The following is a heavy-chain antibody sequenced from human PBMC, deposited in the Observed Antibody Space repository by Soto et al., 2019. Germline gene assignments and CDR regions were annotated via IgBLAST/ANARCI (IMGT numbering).Heavy chain of an antibody. CDR2: IIPIFGTA. V-gene: IGHV1-69*13. CDR1: GGTFSSYA. D-gene: IGHD6-13*01. Sequence: SVKVSCKASGGTFSSYAISWVRQAPGQGLEWMGGIIPIFGTANYAQKFQGRVTITADESTSTAYMELSSLRSEDTAVYYCARVGSSSSWSHYFDYWGQGTLVTVSS. J-gene: IGHJ4*02. CDR3: ARVGSSSSWSHYFDY.